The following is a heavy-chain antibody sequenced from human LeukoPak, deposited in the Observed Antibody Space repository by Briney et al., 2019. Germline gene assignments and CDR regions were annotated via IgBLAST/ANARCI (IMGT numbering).Heavy chain of an antibody. CDR1: GYTFTSYG. D-gene: IGHD2-21*02. Sequence: ASVKVSCKASGYTFTSYGISWVRQAPGHGLEWMGWISAYNGNTNYAQKLQGRVTMTTDTSTSTAYMELRSLRSDDTAVYYCARGGSAYCGGDCFRLRDWGQGTLVTVSS. CDR2: ISAYNGNT. V-gene: IGHV1-18*01. J-gene: IGHJ4*02. CDR3: ARGGSAYCGGDCFRLRD.